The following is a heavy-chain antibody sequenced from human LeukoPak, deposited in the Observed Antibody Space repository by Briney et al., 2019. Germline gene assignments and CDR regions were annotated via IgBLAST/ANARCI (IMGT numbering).Heavy chain of an antibody. CDR3: AIDTYYYDSSGYSYLDY. CDR1: GGSISSYY. Sequence: SETLSLTCTVSGGSISSYYWSWIRQPPGKGLEWIGEINHSGSTNYNPSLKSRVTISVDTSKNQFSLKLSSVTAADTAVYYCAIDTYYYDSSGYSYLDYWGQGTLVTVSS. V-gene: IGHV4-34*01. J-gene: IGHJ4*02. CDR2: INHSGST. D-gene: IGHD3-22*01.